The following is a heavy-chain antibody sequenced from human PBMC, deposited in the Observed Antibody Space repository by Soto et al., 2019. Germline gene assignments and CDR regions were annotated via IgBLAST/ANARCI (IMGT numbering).Heavy chain of an antibody. D-gene: IGHD3-22*01. CDR1: GGSISTYY. CDR3: ARLGYYYDKLDH. CDR2: IYYSGSA. J-gene: IGHJ4*02. Sequence: SETLPLTCKVSGGSISTYYWSWLRQPPGKGLEWIGYIYYSGSADCNPSLKSRVTISVDTSKNQFSLKLNSVTAADTAVYYCARLGYYYDKLDHWGQGTLVTVS. V-gene: IGHV4-59*01.